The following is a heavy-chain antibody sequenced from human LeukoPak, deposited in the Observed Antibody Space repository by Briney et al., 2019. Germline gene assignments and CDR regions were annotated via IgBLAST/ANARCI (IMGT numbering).Heavy chain of an antibody. CDR1: GGSISSYY. V-gene: IGHV4-59*01. D-gene: IGHD3-9*01. CDR3: ARDSSGLRYFDWLSLKPYYYYGMDV. Sequence: SETLSLTCTVSGGSISSYYWSWIRQPPGKGLEWIGYIYYSGSTNYNPSLKSRVTISVDTSKNQFSLKLSSVTDADTAVYYCARDSSGLRYFDWLSLKPYYYYGMDVWGQGTTVTVSS. J-gene: IGHJ6*02. CDR2: IYYSGST.